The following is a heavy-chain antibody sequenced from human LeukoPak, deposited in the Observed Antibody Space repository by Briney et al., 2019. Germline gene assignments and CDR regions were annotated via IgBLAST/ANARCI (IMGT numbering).Heavy chain of an antibody. CDR1: GYTFTGYY. J-gene: IGHJ4*02. Sequence: ASVKVSCKASGYTFTGYYIHWVRQAPGQGLEWMGWINPNSGGTNYAQKFQGRVTMTRDTSISTAYMELSRLRSDDTAVYYCARGGGIWFGELLYPHYFDYWGQGTLVTVSS. D-gene: IGHD3-10*01. V-gene: IGHV1-2*02. CDR2: INPNSGGT. CDR3: ARGGGIWFGELLYPHYFDY.